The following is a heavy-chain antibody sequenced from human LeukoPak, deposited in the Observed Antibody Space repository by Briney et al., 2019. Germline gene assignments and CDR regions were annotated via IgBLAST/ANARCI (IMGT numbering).Heavy chain of an antibody. CDR2: INPSGGST. CDR1: GYTFTSYY. CDR3: ARDLTTYYDFWSGYYYYYYGMDV. J-gene: IGHJ6*02. D-gene: IGHD3-3*01. V-gene: IGHV1-46*01. Sequence: ASVKVSCKASGYTFTSYYMHWVRQAPGQGLEWMGIINPSGGSTSYAQKFQGRVTMTRDTSTSTVYMELSSLRSEDTAVYYCARDLTTYYDFWSGYYYYYYGMDVWGQGTTVTVSS.